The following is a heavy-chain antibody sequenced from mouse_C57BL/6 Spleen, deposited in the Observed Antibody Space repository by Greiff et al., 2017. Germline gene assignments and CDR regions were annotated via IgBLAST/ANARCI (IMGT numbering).Heavy chain of an antibody. V-gene: IGHV1-22*01. CDR1: GYTFTDYN. CDR2: INPNNGGT. Sequence: VQLQQSGPELVKPGASVKMSCKASGYTFTDYNMHWVKQSHGKSLEWIGYINPNNGGTSYNQKFKGKATLTVNKSSSTAYMELRSLTSEYSAVYYCARDPPYYGSSYGYFDVWGTGTTVTVSS. CDR3: ARDPPYYGSSYGYFDV. J-gene: IGHJ1*03. D-gene: IGHD1-1*01.